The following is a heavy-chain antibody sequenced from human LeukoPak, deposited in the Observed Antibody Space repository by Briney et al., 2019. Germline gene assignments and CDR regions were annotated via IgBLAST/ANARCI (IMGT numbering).Heavy chain of an antibody. Sequence: GGSLRLSCAASGFSFRTYATSWVRQAPGKGLEGVSAISGSGDKTFYAESVRGRFTISRDNSKNTLYLQMNSLRAEDTAVYYCAKDLNYGFDSWGQGTLVTVSS. J-gene: IGHJ4*02. CDR2: ISGSGDKT. V-gene: IGHV3-23*01. D-gene: IGHD3-10*01. CDR1: GFSFRTYA. CDR3: AKDLNYGFDS.